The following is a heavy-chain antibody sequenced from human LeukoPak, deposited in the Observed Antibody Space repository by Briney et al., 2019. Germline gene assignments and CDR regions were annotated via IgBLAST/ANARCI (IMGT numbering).Heavy chain of an antibody. J-gene: IGHJ5*02. V-gene: IGHV1-8*01. CDR1: GYTFTSYD. D-gene: IGHD2-2*01. Sequence: ASVKVSCKASGYTFTSYDINWVLQATGQGLEWKGWMNPNSGNTGYAQKFQGRVTMTRNTSISTAYMELSSLRSEDTAVYYCARPLVPAAPGWFDLWGQGTLVTVSS. CDR3: ARPLVPAAPGWFDL. CDR2: MNPNSGNT.